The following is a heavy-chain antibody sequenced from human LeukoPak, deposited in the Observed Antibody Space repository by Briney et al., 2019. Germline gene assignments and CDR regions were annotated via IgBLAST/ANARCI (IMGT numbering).Heavy chain of an antibody. CDR2: MHYDGNIK. D-gene: IGHD2-15*01. V-gene: IGHV3-30*02. J-gene: IGHJ2*01. Sequence: PGGSLRLSCAASGFTFSSYGMHWVRQAPGKGLEWVAFMHYDGNIKYYADSVKGRFTISRDISKNTLYLQMSSLRAEDTAVYYCANDACSGGTCYGGWYCDLWGRGTLVTVSS. CDR1: GFTFSSYG. CDR3: ANDACSGGTCYGGWYCDL.